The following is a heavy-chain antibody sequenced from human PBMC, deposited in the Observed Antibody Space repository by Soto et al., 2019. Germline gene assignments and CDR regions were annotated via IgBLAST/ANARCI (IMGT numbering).Heavy chain of an antibody. CDR1: GFTFNTYD. J-gene: IGHJ5*02. Sequence: EVQLVESGGGLVKPGGSRRLSCAASGFTFNTYDMNWVRQAPGKGLEWVSSITTSSAYIYYADSLKGRITISRDNAKNSLFLQMNSLRAEDTAVYYCVRSGTARLLRHSWFDTWGQGTLVTVSS. D-gene: IGHD2-21*01. V-gene: IGHV3-21*01. CDR2: ITTSSAYI. CDR3: VRSGTARLLRHSWFDT.